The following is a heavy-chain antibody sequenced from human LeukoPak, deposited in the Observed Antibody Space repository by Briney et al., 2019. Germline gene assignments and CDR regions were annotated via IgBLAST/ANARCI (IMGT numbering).Heavy chain of an antibody. V-gene: IGHV3-21*01. Sequence: GGSLRLSCAASGFTFSSYSMNWVRQAPGKGLEWVSSISSSSSYIYYADSVKGRFTISRDNAKNSLHLQMNSLRAEDTAVYYCARVRARGYGDYALDYWGQGTLVTVSS. J-gene: IGHJ4*02. CDR1: GFTFSSYS. CDR2: ISSSSSYI. CDR3: ARVRARGYGDYALDY. D-gene: IGHD4-17*01.